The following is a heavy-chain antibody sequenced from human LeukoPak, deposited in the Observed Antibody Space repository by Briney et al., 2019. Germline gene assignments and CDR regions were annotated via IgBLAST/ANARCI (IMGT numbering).Heavy chain of an antibody. D-gene: IGHD6-13*01. CDR1: GFTFSSYA. CDR3: ARGGQQLSKGDWFDP. J-gene: IGHJ5*02. Sequence: PGGSLRLSCAASGFTFSSYAMHWVRQAPGKGLEWVAVISYDGSNKYYADSVKGRFTISRDNSKNTLYLQMNSLRAEDTAVYYCARGGQQLSKGDWFDPWGQGTLVTVSS. CDR2: ISYDGSNK. V-gene: IGHV3-30*04.